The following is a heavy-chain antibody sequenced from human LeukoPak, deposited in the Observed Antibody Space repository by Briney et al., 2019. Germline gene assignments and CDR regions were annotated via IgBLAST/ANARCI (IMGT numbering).Heavy chain of an antibody. Sequence: SETLSLTCAVYGGSFSGYYWSWIRQHPGKGLEWIGYIYYSGSTYYNPSLKSRVAISVDTSKNQFSLKLSSVTAADTAVYYCARGVCSSTSCYDLKAFDIWGQGTMVTVSS. V-gene: IGHV4-31*11. CDR1: GGSFSGYY. J-gene: IGHJ3*02. CDR2: IYYSGST. CDR3: ARGVCSSTSCYDLKAFDI. D-gene: IGHD2-2*01.